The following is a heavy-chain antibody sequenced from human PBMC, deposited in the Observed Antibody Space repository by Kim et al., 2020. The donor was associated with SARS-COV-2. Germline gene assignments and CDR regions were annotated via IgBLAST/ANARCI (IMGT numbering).Heavy chain of an antibody. CDR2: VYSDGTT. J-gene: IGHJ6*02. CDR3: ARGRGGYGLDV. D-gene: IGHD3-16*01. Sequence: GGSLRLSCAASGFSVSGTYMVWVRQAPGMGLDWVSLVYSDGTTYYADSVKGRFTISSDKSMNTLSLQMNSLRGEDTALYYCARGRGGYGLDVWGQGTTVIVSS. CDR1: GFSVSGTY. V-gene: IGHV3-66*01.